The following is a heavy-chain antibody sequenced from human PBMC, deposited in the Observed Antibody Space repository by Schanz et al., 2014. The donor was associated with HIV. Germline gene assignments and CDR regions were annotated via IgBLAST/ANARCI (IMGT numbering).Heavy chain of an antibody. D-gene: IGHD6-19*01. CDR3: AGGKKWLALLFDF. CDR2: MNPKSGNT. CDR1: GYTFTDYD. V-gene: IGHV1-8*01. J-gene: IGHJ4*02. Sequence: QVQLVQSGAEVKKPGASVKVSCKASGYTFTDYDISWVRQATGQGPEWMGWMNPKSGNTGYAQKFQGRVTMTRNNYRSTAYMELSSLRSEDTAVYYCAGGKKWLALLFDFWGQGTLVTVSS.